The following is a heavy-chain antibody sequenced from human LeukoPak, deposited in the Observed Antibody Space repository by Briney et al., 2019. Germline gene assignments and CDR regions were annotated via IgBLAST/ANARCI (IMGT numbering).Heavy chain of an antibody. CDR1: GGTFSSYA. D-gene: IGHD2-2*03. J-gene: IGHJ6*03. Sequence: SVKVSCKASGGTFSSYAISWVRQAPGQGLEWMGGIIPIFGTANYAQKFQGRVTITTDESTSTAYMELSSLRSEDTAVYYCATTTVAIVVVPAAISHYYYYMDVWGKGTTVTVSS. V-gene: IGHV1-69*05. CDR2: IIPIFGTA. CDR3: ATTTVAIVVVPAAISHYYYYMDV.